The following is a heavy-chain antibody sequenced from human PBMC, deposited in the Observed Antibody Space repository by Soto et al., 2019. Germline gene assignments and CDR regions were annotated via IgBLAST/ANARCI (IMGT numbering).Heavy chain of an antibody. CDR3: ARLTVPAAREDNWFDP. Sequence: SETLSLTCTVSGGSISSYYWSLIRQPPGKGLEWIGYIYYSGSTNYNPSLKSRVTISVDTSKNQFSLKLSSVTAADTAVYYCARLTVPAAREDNWFDPWGQGTLVTVSS. J-gene: IGHJ5*02. CDR2: IYYSGST. CDR1: GGSISSYY. D-gene: IGHD2-2*01. V-gene: IGHV4-59*08.